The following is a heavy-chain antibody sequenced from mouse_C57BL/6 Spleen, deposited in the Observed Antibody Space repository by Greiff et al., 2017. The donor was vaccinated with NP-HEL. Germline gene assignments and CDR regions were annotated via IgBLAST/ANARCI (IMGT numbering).Heavy chain of an antibody. CDR2: IWWDDDK. Sequence: QVTLKESGPGILQPSQTLSLTCSFSGFSLSTFGMGVGWIRQPSGKGLEWLAHIWWDDDKYYNPALKRRLTISKDTSKNQGFLKIANVDTADTATYYCARCFASSSGSYAMDYWGQGTSVTVSS. CDR1: GFSLSTFGMG. D-gene: IGHD3-2*02. J-gene: IGHJ4*01. CDR3: ARCFASSSGSYAMDY. V-gene: IGHV8-8*01.